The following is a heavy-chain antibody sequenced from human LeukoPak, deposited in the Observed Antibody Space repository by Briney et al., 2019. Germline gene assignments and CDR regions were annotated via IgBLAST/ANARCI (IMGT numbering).Heavy chain of an antibody. D-gene: IGHD2-15*01. V-gene: IGHV4-59*01. J-gene: IGHJ4*02. CDR2: IYYTGST. Sequence: PSETLSLTCAVYGGSFSGYYWSWIRQPPGKGLEWIGYIYYTGSTNYNSSLKSRVTISVDTSKNQFSLKLSSVTAADTAVYYCARASYSYYSYYFDYWGQGTLVTVSS. CDR3: ARASYSYYSYYFDY. CDR1: GGSFSGYY.